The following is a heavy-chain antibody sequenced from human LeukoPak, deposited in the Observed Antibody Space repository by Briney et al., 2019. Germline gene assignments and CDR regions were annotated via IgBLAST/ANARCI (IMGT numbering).Heavy chain of an antibody. V-gene: IGHV3-21*01. Sequence: GGSLRLSCTTSGRNINSYMMNWIRQAPGKGLEWVSSISDRSGYTFYAESVRGRFTISRDNAKNSVSLHMTSLRAQDTAVYYCAMDLWARGETAAIGPFDSWGQGTLVIVSS. CDR2: ISDRSGYT. CDR3: AMDLWARGETAAIGPFDS. J-gene: IGHJ5*01. CDR1: GRNINSYM. D-gene: IGHD2-2*02.